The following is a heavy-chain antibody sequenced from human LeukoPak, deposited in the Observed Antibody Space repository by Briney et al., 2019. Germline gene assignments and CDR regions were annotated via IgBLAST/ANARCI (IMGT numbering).Heavy chain of an antibody. CDR2: ISGSGGST. J-gene: IGHJ6*03. V-gene: IGHV3-23*01. D-gene: IGHD2-2*01. CDR1: GFTFSSYA. CDR3: AKFGYCSSTSCLRYYYYYMDV. Sequence: PGGSLRLSCAASGFTFSSYAMSWVRQAPGKGLEWVSAISGSGGSTYYADSVKGRFTISRDNSKNTLYLQMNSLRAEDTAVYYCAKFGYCSSTSCLRYYYYYMDVWGKGTTVTVSS.